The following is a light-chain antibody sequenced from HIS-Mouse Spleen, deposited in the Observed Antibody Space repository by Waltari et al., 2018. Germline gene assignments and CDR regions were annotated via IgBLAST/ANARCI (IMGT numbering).Light chain of an antibody. J-gene: IGLJ2*01. V-gene: IGLV3-10*01. CDR1: ALPTKY. Sequence: SYELTQPPSVSVSPGQTARLTCSGDALPTKYAYWYQQKSGQAPVLDIYEDSKRPSGIPERFSGSSSGTMATLTISRAQVEDEADYYCYSTDSSGNHRVFGGGTKLTVL. CDR3: YSTDSSGNHRV. CDR2: EDS.